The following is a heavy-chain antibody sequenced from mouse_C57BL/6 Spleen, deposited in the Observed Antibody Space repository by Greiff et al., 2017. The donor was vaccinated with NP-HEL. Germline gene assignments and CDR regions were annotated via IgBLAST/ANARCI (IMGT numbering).Heavy chain of an antibody. J-gene: IGHJ2*01. Sequence: QVQLKESGAELARPGASVKLSCKASGYTFTSYGISWVKQRTGQGLEWIGEIYPRSGNTYYNEKFKGKATLTADKSSSTAYMELRSLTSEDSAVYFCARASITTRDYFDYWGQGTTLTVSS. CDR3: ARASITTRDYFDY. V-gene: IGHV1-81*01. D-gene: IGHD1-1*01. CDR2: IYPRSGNT. CDR1: GYTFTSYG.